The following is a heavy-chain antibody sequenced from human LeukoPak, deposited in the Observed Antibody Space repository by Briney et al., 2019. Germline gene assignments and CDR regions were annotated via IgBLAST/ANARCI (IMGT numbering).Heavy chain of an antibody. CDR2: IYYSGST. Sequence: SETLSLTCAVYGGSFSGYYWSWIRQPPGKGLEWIGYIYYSGSTNYNPSLKSRVTISVDTSKNQFSLKLSSVTAADTAVYYCARSRQWELPHEYYFDYWGQGTLVTVSS. J-gene: IGHJ4*02. CDR1: GGSFSGYY. CDR3: ARSRQWELPHEYYFDY. V-gene: IGHV4-59*01. D-gene: IGHD1-26*01.